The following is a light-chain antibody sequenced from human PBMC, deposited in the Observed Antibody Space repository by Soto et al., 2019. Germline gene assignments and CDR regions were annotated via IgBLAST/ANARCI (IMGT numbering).Light chain of an antibody. J-gene: IGKJ5*01. CDR1: QNIYNY. V-gene: IGKV1-39*01. CDR3: EQTYSTPVT. Sequence: DLQMTQSPSYLSASVGDRLTGTCRTSQNIYNYLNWYQQKKGKAPKXXIYAASSVQSGVPLRFSGTGSGTDFNLTISSLQTEDFATYYCEQTYSTPVTFGQGTRLEIK. CDR2: AAS.